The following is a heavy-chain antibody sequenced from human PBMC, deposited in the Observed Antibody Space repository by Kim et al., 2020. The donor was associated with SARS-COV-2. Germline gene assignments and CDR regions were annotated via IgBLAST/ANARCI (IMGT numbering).Heavy chain of an antibody. D-gene: IGHD2-8*01. CDR2: IYHSGST. CDR3: ARNGPYCVDY. V-gene: IGHV4-4*02. J-gene: IGHJ4*02. CDR1: GDSISTDNW. Sequence: SETLSLTCAVSGDSISTDNWWSWVRQPPGKGLEWIGEIYHSGSTNYNPSLKSRVTISVDKSKNQFSLELSSVTAADTAIYYCARNGPYCVDYWGQGTLVTVSS.